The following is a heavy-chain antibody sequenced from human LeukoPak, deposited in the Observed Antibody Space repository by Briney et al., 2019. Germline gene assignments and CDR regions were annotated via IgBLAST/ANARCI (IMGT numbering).Heavy chain of an antibody. J-gene: IGHJ4*02. CDR3: ARVRGPLGEPAEVPYYFDY. V-gene: IGHV1-69*01. Sequence: SVKVSCKASGGTFSSYAVSWVRQAPGQGLEWMGGIIPIFGTANYAQKFQGRVTITADESTSTAYMELSSLRSEDTAVYYCARVRGPLGEPAEVPYYFDYWGQGTLVTVSS. CDR2: IIPIFGTA. CDR1: GGTFSSYA. D-gene: IGHD2-2*01.